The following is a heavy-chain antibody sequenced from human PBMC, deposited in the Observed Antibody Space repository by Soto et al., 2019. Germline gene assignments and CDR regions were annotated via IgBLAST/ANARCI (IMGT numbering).Heavy chain of an antibody. CDR2: ISAYNGNT. J-gene: IGHJ5*02. CDR3: ARSNPGHTREGFDP. V-gene: IGHV1-18*01. Sequence: ASVKVSCKASGYTFTSYGISWVRQAPGQGLEWMGWISAYNGNTNYAQKLQGRVTMTTDTSTSTAYMELRSLRSDDTAVYYCARSNPGHTREGFDPWGQGTLVTVSS. D-gene: IGHD7-27*01. CDR1: GYTFTSYG.